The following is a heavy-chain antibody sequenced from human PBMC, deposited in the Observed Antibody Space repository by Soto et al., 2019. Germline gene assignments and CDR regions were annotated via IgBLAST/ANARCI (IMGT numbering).Heavy chain of an antibody. CDR3: ARYSRYFGWLLPCDAFDI. V-gene: IGHV4-61*01. D-gene: IGHD3-9*01. J-gene: IGHJ3*02. CDR2: IYYSGST. Sequence: PSETLSLTCTVSGGSVSSGSYNWSWIRQPPGKGLGWIGNIYYSGSTNYNPSLKSRVTISVDTSKNQFSLKLSSVTAADTAVYYCARYSRYFGWLLPCDAFDIWGQGTMVTVSS. CDR1: GGSVSSGSYN.